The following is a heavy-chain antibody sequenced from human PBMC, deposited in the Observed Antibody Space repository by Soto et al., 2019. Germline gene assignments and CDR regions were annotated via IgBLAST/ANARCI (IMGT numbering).Heavy chain of an antibody. Sequence: QVQLVQSGAEVKKPGASVKVSCKASGYTFTGYYMHWVRQAPGQGLEWMGWINPNSGGTNYAQKFQGWVTMTRDTSISTAYMELSRLRSDDTAVYYCARGLPEYGYYSDYYYYMDVWGKGTTVTVSS. V-gene: IGHV1-2*04. CDR2: INPNSGGT. CDR1: GYTFTGYY. J-gene: IGHJ6*03. D-gene: IGHD3-3*01. CDR3: ARGLPEYGYYSDYYYYMDV.